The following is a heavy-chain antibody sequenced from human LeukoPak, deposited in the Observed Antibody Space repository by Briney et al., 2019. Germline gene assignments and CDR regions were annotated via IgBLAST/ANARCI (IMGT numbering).Heavy chain of an antibody. CDR3: ARDHTLDNYDSSGSDAFDI. Sequence: GGSLRLSCAASGFTFSSYGMNWVRQAPGKGLEWVSYISSSSSTIYYADSVKGRFTISRDNAKNSLYLQMNSLRDEDMAVYYCARDHTLDNYDSSGSDAFDIWGQGTMVTVSS. CDR1: GFTFSSYG. D-gene: IGHD3-22*01. J-gene: IGHJ3*02. V-gene: IGHV3-48*02. CDR2: ISSSSSTI.